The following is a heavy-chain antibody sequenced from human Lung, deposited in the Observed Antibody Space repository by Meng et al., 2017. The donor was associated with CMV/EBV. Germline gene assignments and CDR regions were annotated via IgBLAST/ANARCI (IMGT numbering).Heavy chain of an antibody. CDR1: GYSFTSYW. CDR2: IYPADSDT. V-gene: IGHV5-51*01. J-gene: IGHJ4*02. Sequence: GGSXRLSCKGSGYSFTSYWIGWVRQMPGKGLEWMGIIYPADSDTRYSPSFQGQVTISADKSISTAYLQWSSLKASDTAMYYCARFEGRLGDSLGQGTLVTVSS. D-gene: IGHD3-9*01. CDR3: ARFEGRLGDS.